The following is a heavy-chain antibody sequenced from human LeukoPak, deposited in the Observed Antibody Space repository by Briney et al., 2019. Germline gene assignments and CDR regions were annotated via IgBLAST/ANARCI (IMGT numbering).Heavy chain of an antibody. CDR2: IRSKAYGGTT. V-gene: IGHV3-49*04. CDR1: GFTFGDYA. Sequence: GGSLRLSCTASGFTFGDYAMSWVRQAPGKGLEWVGFIRSKAYGGTTEYAASVKGRFTISRDDSKSIAYLQMNRLKTEDTAVYYCTRDSQWLSYFDYWGQGTLVTVSS. D-gene: IGHD6-19*01. J-gene: IGHJ4*02. CDR3: TRDSQWLSYFDY.